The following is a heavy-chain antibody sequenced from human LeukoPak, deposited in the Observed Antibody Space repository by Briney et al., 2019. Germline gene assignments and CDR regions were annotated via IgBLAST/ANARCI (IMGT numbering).Heavy chain of an antibody. CDR3: AKNGDRGAYCSGGSCYPYYYYYIDV. CDR1: GFSFSTYE. D-gene: IGHD2-15*01. V-gene: IGHV3-23*01. Sequence: GGSLRLSCAASGFSFSTYEFHRVRHAPGKGLEWVSAISATGGTTYYADSVKGRFTISRDNSKNTLYLQMNSLRAEDTAIYYCAKNGDRGAYCSGGSCYPYYYYYIDVWGKGTTVTISS. J-gene: IGHJ6*03. CDR2: ISATGGTT.